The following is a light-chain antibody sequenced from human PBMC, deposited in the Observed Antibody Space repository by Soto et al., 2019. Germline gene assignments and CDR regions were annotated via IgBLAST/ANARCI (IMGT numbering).Light chain of an antibody. J-gene: IGKJ4*01. CDR1: QSVSSSY. V-gene: IGKV3-20*01. Sequence: EIVLTQSPGTLSLSPGERATLSCRASQSVSSSYLAWYQQKPGQAPRLLIYGASNRATGIPDRFSGSGSGTDFTLTISRLDPEDFAVYYCQQYHDWPLTFGGGTKVDIK. CDR2: GAS. CDR3: QQYHDWPLT.